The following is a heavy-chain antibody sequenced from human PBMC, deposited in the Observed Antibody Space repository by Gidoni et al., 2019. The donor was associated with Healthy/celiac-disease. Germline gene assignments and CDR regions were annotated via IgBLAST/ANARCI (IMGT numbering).Heavy chain of an antibody. CDR1: GGSFSGYY. CDR3: ARGSTHFAVRGGAFDY. CDR2: INHSGST. Sequence: QVQLQQWGAGLLKPSETLSLTCAVDGGSFSGYYRSWIRQPPGEGLEWIGEINHSGSTNYNPSLKSRVTISVDTSKSQFSLKLSSVTAADTAVYYCARGSTHFAVRGGAFDYWGQGTLVTVSS. D-gene: IGHD2-2*01. J-gene: IGHJ4*02. V-gene: IGHV4-34*01.